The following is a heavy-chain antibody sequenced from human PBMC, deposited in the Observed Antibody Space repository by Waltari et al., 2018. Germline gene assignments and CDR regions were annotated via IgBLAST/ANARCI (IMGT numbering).Heavy chain of an antibody. Sequence: EVQLVESGGGLVQPGGSLRLSCAASGFAFSSYWMHWGRQHSEKGLVWVARINTEGRSPTYADSVKGRFTISRDNAKNTLFLQMNSLRAEDTGVYYCVRDRTNAYCGSDCSPYWGQGTLVTVSS. CDR1: GFAFSSYW. J-gene: IGHJ4*02. D-gene: IGHD2-21*02. CDR2: INTEGRSP. V-gene: IGHV3-74*01. CDR3: VRDRTNAYCGSDCSPY.